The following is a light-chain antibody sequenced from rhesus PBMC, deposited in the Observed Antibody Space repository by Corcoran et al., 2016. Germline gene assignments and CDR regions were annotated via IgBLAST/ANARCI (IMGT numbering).Light chain of an antibody. V-gene: IGKV1-16*01. CDR3: QQYNSAPPT. J-gene: IGKJ1*01. Sequence: DIQMTQSPPSLSASVGDKVTITCQASQCISNWLSWYQLKPGKAPKPLIYKASNLESGGPSRSRGSGSVTYFTRTISSLQPEDFAPYYCQQYNSAPPTFGQGTKVEIK. CDR1: QCISNW. CDR2: KAS.